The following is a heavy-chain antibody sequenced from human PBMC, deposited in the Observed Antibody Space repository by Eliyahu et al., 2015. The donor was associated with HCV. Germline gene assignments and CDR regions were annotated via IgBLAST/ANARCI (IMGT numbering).Heavy chain of an antibody. Sequence: EVQLVESGGGLVQPGGSLXLXCAASGFXFSSYAMSWVRQALGEGLEWVSAISGSGGSTYYADSVKGRFTISRDNSKNTLYLQMNSLRAEDTAVYYCAKDLEAVAEKLVFDYWGQGTLVTVSS. V-gene: IGHV3-23*04. CDR2: ISGSGGST. CDR1: GFXFSSYA. D-gene: IGHD6-19*01. J-gene: IGHJ4*02. CDR3: AKDLEAVAEKLVFDY.